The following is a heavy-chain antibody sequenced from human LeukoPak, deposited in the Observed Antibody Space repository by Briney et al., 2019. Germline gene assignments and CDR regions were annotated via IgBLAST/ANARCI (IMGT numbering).Heavy chain of an antibody. J-gene: IGHJ4*02. D-gene: IGHD3-22*01. CDR3: ARTYYYDSSGYYYDY. Sequence: ASVRVSCKASGYTFTGYYMHWVRQAPGQGLEWMGWINPNSGGTNYAQKFQGRVTMTRDTSISTAYMELSRLRSDDTAVYYCARTYYYDSSGYYYDYWGQGTLVTVSS. CDR1: GYTFTGYY. V-gene: IGHV1-2*02. CDR2: INPNSGGT.